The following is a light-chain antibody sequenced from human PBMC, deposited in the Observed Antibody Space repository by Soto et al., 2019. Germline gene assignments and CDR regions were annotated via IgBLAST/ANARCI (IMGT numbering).Light chain of an antibody. CDR3: QQYGSSPRT. CDR2: CAS. CDR1: QSVSSSY. Sequence: EIVLTQSPGTLSLSPGQRATLSCRASQSVSSSYLAWYQQKPGQAPRLLIYCASSRATGIPDRFSGSGSGTEFTLTISRLEPEDFAVYYCQQYGSSPRTFGQGTKLEIK. J-gene: IGKJ2*01. V-gene: IGKV3-20*01.